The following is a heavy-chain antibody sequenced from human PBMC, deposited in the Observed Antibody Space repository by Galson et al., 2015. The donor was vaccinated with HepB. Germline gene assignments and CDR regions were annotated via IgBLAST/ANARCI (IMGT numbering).Heavy chain of an antibody. CDR2: ISVYNGNT. CDR3: ARARYSRSPPAY. CDR1: GYTFSNYG. V-gene: IGHV1-18*01. D-gene: IGHD6-6*01. J-gene: IGHJ4*02. Sequence: SVKVSCKASGYTFSNYGISWVRQAPGQGLEWMGRISVYNGNTNYTQRFQGRVTMTTDTSTKTAYMELRSLRSDDTAVYYCARARYSRSPPAYWGQGTLVTVSS.